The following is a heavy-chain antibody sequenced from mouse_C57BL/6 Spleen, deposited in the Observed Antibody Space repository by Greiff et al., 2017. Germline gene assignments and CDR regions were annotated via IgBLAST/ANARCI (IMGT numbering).Heavy chain of an antibody. CDR1: GYTFTSNW. Sequence: QVQLQQPGTELVKPGASVKLSCKASGYTFTSNWMHWLKQRPGQGLEWLGNINPRNGGTNYNEKFKSKATLTVDKSSTTAYMKLSSLTSEDSAVYYCASITSVVATRYAMDDWGQGTSVTVSS. D-gene: IGHD1-1*01. J-gene: IGHJ4*01. CDR3: ASITSVVATRYAMDD. CDR2: INPRNGGT. V-gene: IGHV1-53*01.